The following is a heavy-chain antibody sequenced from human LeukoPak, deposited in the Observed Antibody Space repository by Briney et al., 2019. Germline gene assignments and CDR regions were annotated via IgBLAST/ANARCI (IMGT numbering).Heavy chain of an antibody. D-gene: IGHD6-13*01. J-gene: IGHJ3*02. CDR3: ARDAAALDI. V-gene: IGHV1-2*02. CDR2: INPNSGGT. CDR1: GYTFTGYY. Sequence: GASVKVSCKASGYTFTGYYIHWARQAPGQGLEWMGWINPNSGGTNYAQKFQGRVTMTRDTSISTAYMELSRLRSDDTAVYYCARDAAALDIWGQGTMVTGSS.